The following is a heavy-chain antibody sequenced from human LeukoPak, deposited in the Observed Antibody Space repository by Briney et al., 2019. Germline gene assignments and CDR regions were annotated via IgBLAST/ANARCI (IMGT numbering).Heavy chain of an antibody. CDR3: ASRRGSTSLSVDDY. CDR2: IYYSGST. D-gene: IGHD2-2*01. Sequence: SETLSLTCTVSGGSISSSSYYWGCIRQPPGKGLECIGSIYYSGSTYYNPSLKSRVTISVDTSKNQFSLKLSSVTAADTAVYYCASRRGSTSLSVDDYWGQGTLVTVSS. CDR1: GGSISSSSYY. V-gene: IGHV4-39*01. J-gene: IGHJ4*02.